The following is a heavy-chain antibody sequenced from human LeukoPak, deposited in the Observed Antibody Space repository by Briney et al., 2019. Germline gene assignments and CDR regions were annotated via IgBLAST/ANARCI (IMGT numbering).Heavy chain of an antibody. Sequence: GGSLRLSCAASGFTFSSYAMSWVRQAPGKGLEWVSAISGSGGSTYYADSVKGRFTISRDNSKNTLYLQMNSLRAEDTAVYYCARGTEYYDFWSGYYTGGNYYYYYYMDVWGKGTTVTVSS. V-gene: IGHV3-23*01. D-gene: IGHD3-3*01. CDR1: GFTFSSYA. J-gene: IGHJ6*03. CDR3: ARGTEYYDFWSGYYTGGNYYYYYYMDV. CDR2: ISGSGGST.